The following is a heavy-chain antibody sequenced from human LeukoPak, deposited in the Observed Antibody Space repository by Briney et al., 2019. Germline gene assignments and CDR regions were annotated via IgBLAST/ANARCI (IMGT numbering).Heavy chain of an antibody. V-gene: IGHV1-46*01. CDR1: GYTFTSYY. J-gene: IGHJ4*02. D-gene: IGHD2-2*01. Sequence: ASVKVSCKASGYTFTSYYMHWVRQAPGQGLEWMGIINPSGGSTSYAQKFQGRVTMTRDTSTSTVYMELSSLRSEATAVYYCARDRHRRDCSSTSCSGEEIDYWGQGTLVTVSS. CDR2: INPSGGST. CDR3: ARDRHRRDCSSTSCSGEEIDY.